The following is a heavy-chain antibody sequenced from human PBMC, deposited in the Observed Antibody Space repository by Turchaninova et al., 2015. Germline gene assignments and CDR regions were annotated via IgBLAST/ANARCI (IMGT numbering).Heavy chain of an antibody. V-gene: IGHV3-7*01. J-gene: IGHJ3*02. CDR2: IKQDGSDK. CDR3: AARSFVGGAFDI. D-gene: IGHD3-16*01. CDR1: FTFSNYF. Sequence: EVSLVESGGGLVQPGESLRLSCAASFTFSNYFMNWVRQAPGRGLEWVAHIKQDGSDKYYVDSVRGLVTSSRDNAKNSLYLQMNSLRADDPAVYYCAARSFVGGAFDIWGQGTVVTVSS.